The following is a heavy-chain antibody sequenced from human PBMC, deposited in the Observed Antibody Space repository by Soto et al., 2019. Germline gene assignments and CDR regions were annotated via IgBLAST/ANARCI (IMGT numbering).Heavy chain of an antibody. J-gene: IGHJ3*02. V-gene: IGHV1-69*01. CDR2: IIPMFGTA. Sequence: QVQLVQSGAEVKKPGSSVKVSCKASGGTFSNYAINWVRQAPGQGLEWMGGIIPMFGTANYAQNYQARVTITADESTSKAHMELSSLRSEDTAVYFCAHFSVGGPARSGAFDIWGQGTMVTVSS. D-gene: IGHD2-2*01. CDR3: AHFSVGGPARSGAFDI. CDR1: GGTFSNYA.